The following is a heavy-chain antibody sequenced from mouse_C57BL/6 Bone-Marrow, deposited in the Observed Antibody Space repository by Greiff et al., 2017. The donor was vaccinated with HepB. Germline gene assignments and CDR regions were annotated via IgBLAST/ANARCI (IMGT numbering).Heavy chain of an antibody. CDR2: IWGGGST. Sequence: VMLVESGPGLVAPSQSLSITCTVSGFSLTSYGVDWVRQPPGKGLEWLGVIWGGGSTNYNSALRSRQSISKDNSKSQVFLKMNSLQTDDTAMYYCAKRVFYYYGSNPFAYWGQGTLVTVSA. D-gene: IGHD1-1*01. CDR3: AKRVFYYYGSNPFAY. J-gene: IGHJ3*01. V-gene: IGHV2-9*01. CDR1: GFSLTSYG.